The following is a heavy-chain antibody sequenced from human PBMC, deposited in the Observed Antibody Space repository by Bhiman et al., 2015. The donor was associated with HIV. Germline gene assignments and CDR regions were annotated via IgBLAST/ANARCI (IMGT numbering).Heavy chain of an antibody. CDR2: ISSSGIIK. CDR1: GFIFRDYY. CDR3: AREGREATMDCPDY. J-gene: IGHJ4*02. D-gene: IGHD5-12*01. V-gene: IGHV3-11*04. Sequence: QVQLVESGGGLVKPGGSLRLSCAASGFIFRDYYMTWIRQAPGKGLEWVAYISSSGIIKYYADSVKGRFTISRDNANNSVFLQMNSLRAEDTAVYYCAREGREATMDCPDYWGQGTLVTVSS.